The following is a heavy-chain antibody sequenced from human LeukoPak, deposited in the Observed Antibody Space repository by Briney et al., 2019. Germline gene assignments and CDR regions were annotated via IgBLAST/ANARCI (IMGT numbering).Heavy chain of an antibody. D-gene: IGHD3-9*01. CDR3: ARSATGFRQDY. V-gene: IGHV4-38-2*01. Sequence: SETLSLTCAVSGYSISSGYYWGWIRQPPGKGLVWIGSIYHSGSTYYNPCLKSRVTISVDTSKNQFSLKLSSVTAADTAVYYCARSATGFRQDYWGQGTLVTVSS. J-gene: IGHJ4*02. CDR1: GYSISSGYY. CDR2: IYHSGST.